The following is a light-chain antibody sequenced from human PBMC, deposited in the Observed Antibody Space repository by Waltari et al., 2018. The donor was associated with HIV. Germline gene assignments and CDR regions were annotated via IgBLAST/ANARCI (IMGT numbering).Light chain of an antibody. CDR1: QSVNDN. Sequence: EIVMTQSPATLTVSPGERVTLSCRASQSVNDNVAWYQQKPGRAPRVLIYDASTRATGIPARFSGGGSETEFTLTISSLQSEDFAVYYCQQYNKWPPMYTFGQGTKLEIK. CDR2: DAS. CDR3: QQYNKWPPMYT. V-gene: IGKV3-15*01. J-gene: IGKJ2*01.